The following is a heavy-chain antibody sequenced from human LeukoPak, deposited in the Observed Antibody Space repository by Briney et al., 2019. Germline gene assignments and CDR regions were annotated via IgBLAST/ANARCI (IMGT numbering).Heavy chain of an antibody. Sequence: PGGSLRLSCAASGFTVSDYNMRWIRQAPGKGLEWVSSISRSGSTKYYADSVKGRFTIPRDNAKNSLFLQMNSLRAEDTAVYYCARVLRYCSGGNCYSGGLGYMDVWGKGTTVTISS. D-gene: IGHD2-15*01. V-gene: IGHV3-11*01. CDR1: GFTVSDYN. CDR3: ARVLRYCSGGNCYSGGLGYMDV. J-gene: IGHJ6*03. CDR2: ISRSGSTK.